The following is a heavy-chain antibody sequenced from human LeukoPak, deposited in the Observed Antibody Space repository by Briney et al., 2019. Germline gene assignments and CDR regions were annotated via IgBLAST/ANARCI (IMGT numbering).Heavy chain of an antibody. CDR2: INHSGST. CDR3: TRGHLRPGIAVAFGSRRATWYGP. V-gene: IGHV4-34*01. D-gene: IGHD6-19*01. CDR1: GRSFSGYY. Sequence: SETLSLTCAVYGRSFSGYYWSWIRHPPGKGLEGNGEINHSGSTNSNPSLKSRVPISVHTSKNKFPRNVQPVTSADTAVLYCTRGHLRPGIAVAFGSRRATWYGPWGQGALVNVSS. J-gene: IGHJ5*02.